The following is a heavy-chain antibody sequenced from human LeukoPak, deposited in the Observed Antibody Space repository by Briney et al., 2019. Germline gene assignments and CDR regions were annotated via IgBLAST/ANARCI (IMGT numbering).Heavy chain of an antibody. J-gene: IGHJ4*02. V-gene: IGHV3-7*01. CDR1: GFTFSSYG. Sequence: PGGSLRLSCAASGFTFSSYGMHWVRQAPGKGLEWVANIKHDGSEKNYVDSVKGRFTISRDNAKTSLYLQMNSLRVEDTAVYYCARARDYFDYWGQGTLVTVSS. CDR3: ARARDYFDY. CDR2: IKHDGSEK.